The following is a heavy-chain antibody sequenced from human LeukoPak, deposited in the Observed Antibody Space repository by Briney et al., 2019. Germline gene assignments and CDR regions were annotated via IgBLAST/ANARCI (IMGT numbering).Heavy chain of an antibody. D-gene: IGHD5-24*01. CDR2: IYSGGST. V-gene: IGHV3-53*01. CDR1: GFTVSSNY. J-gene: IGHJ6*02. CDR3: ARDLGGRMGLPAV. Sequence: GGSLRLSCAASGFTVSSNYMSWVRQAPGKGLEWVSVIYSGGSTNYADSVKGRFTISRDSSKNTLYLQMNSLRAEDTAVYYCARDLGGRMGLPAVWGQGTTVTVSS.